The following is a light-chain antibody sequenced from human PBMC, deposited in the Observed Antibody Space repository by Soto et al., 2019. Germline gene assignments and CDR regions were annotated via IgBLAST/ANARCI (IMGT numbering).Light chain of an antibody. CDR1: QSIGRF. Sequence: DIQMTQSPSTLSASVGDRVTITCRASQSIGRFLAWYQHQPGKAPKLLIYDASTLESGVPSRFRGTGSGTEFTFSITSLQPEDFGTYYCQQCYMGWTFGQGTKVDFK. CDR2: DAS. CDR3: QQCYMGWT. V-gene: IGKV1-5*01. J-gene: IGKJ1*01.